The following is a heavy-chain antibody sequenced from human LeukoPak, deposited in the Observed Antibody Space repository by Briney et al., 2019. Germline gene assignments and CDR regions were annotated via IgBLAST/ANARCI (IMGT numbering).Heavy chain of an antibody. CDR2: ISYDGSNK. D-gene: IGHD3-22*01. CDR1: GFTFSSYG. J-gene: IGHJ4*02. Sequence: GGSLRLSCAASGFTFSSYGMHWVRQAPGKGPEWVAVISYDGSNKYYADSVKGRFTISRDNSKNTLYLQMNSLRAEDTAVYYCAKDLGYYDSSGYPLDYWGQGTLVTVSS. V-gene: IGHV3-30*18. CDR3: AKDLGYYDSSGYPLDY.